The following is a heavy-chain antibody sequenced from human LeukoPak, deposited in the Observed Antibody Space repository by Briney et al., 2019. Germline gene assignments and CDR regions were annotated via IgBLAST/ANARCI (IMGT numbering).Heavy chain of an antibody. Sequence: TSETLSLTCTVSGGSISSSSYYWGWIRQPPGKGLEWIGSIYYSGSTYYNPSLKSRVTISVDTSKNQFSLKLSSVTAADTAVYYCARDHGATIAHFYNWFDPWGQGTLVTVSS. D-gene: IGHD5-12*01. CDR2: IYYSGST. V-gene: IGHV4-39*02. CDR1: GGSISSSSYY. J-gene: IGHJ5*02. CDR3: ARDHGATIAHFYNWFDP.